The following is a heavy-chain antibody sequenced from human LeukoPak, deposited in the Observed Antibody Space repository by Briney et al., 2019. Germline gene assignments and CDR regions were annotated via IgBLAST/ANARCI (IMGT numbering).Heavy chain of an antibody. J-gene: IGHJ4*02. D-gene: IGHD1-26*01. CDR2: IGVFNGNR. Sequence: ASVKVPCKTSGYTFSRYGFSWVRQAPGQGLEWIGWIGVFNGNRNYAKSVQGRITLTADTSTNTTYMELRSLTSDDTAVYFCGRDWDWHVQFWGQGTLNTVSS. CDR3: GRDWDWHVQF. V-gene: IGHV1-18*01. CDR1: GYTFSRYG.